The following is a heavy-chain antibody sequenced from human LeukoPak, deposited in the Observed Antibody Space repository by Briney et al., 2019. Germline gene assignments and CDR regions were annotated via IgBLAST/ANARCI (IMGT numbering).Heavy chain of an antibody. CDR1: GYSLTTYG. Sequence: AAVKVSCKASGYSLTTYGITWVRQAPGQGLEWMGWITTYNGNTNYARKLQGRVTMTTDTSTNTAYMELGSLRPDDTAVYYCARLIEYRTSSRVFDIWGQGTMVTVSS. J-gene: IGHJ3*02. CDR3: ARLIEYRTSSRVFDI. V-gene: IGHV1-18*01. D-gene: IGHD6-6*01. CDR2: ITTYNGNT.